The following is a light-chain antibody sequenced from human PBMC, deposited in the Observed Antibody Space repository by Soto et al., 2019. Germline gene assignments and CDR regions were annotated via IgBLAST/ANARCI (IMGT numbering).Light chain of an antibody. CDR1: TSNIGDNY. Sequence: QSVLTQPPSASGTPGQRVTISCSGSTSNIGDNYVCWYQQFPGTAPKLLIYSNNQRSSGVPARFSGSKSGTSGSLAISGLQPEDEADYYCSSWDDSLNGLVFGGGTQLTVL. V-gene: IGLV1-44*01. CDR3: SSWDDSLNGLV. CDR2: SNN. J-gene: IGLJ2*01.